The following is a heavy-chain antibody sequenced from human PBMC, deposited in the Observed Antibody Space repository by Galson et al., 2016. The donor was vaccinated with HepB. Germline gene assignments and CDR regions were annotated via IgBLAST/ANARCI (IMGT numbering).Heavy chain of an antibody. V-gene: IGHV3-20*01. J-gene: IGHJ3*02. CDR2: INWNGGST. CDR3: ARVTVLYGSGSYSLDAFDI. D-gene: IGHD3-10*01. Sequence: LRLSCAASGFTFDDYGMSWVRQAPGKGLEWVSGINWNGGSTGYADSVKGRFTISRDNAKNSLYLQMNSLRAEDTALYHCARVTVLYGSGSYSLDAFDIWGQGTMVTVSS. CDR1: GFTFDDYG.